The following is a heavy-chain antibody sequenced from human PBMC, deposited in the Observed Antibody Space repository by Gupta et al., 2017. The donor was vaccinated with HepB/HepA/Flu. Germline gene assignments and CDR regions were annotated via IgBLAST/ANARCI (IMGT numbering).Heavy chain of an antibody. CDR2: INHSGST. J-gene: IGHJ3*02. Sequence: QVQLQQWGAGLLKPSETLSLTCAVYGGSFSGYYWSWIRQPPGKGLEWIGEINHSGSTNYNPSLKSRVTISVDTSKNQFSLKLSSVTAADTAVYYCARGPSGSGYSILDAFDIWGQGTMVTVSS. D-gene: IGHD3-3*01. CDR1: GGSFSGYY. CDR3: ARGPSGSGYSILDAFDI. V-gene: IGHV4-34*01.